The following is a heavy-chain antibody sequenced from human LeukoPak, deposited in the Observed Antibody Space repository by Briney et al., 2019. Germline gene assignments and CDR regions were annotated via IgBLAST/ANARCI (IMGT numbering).Heavy chain of an antibody. V-gene: IGHV3-23*01. CDR1: GFTFSSYA. D-gene: IGHD3-16*02. CDR2: ISGSGGST. J-gene: IGHJ4*02. CDR3: AKAPIGQYYFDY. Sequence: PGGSLRLSCAASGFTFSSYAMSWVRQAPGKGLEWVSAISGSGGSTYYADSVKGRLTISRDNSKNTLYLQMNSLRAEDTAVYYCAKAPIGQYYFDYWGQGTLATVSS.